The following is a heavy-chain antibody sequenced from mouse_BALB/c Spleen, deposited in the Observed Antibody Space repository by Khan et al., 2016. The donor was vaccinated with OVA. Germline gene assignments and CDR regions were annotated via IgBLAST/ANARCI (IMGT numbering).Heavy chain of an antibody. V-gene: IGHV3-8*02. CDR2: VTYSGNT. Sequence: EVQLQESGPSLVKPSQTLSLTCSVTGYSITSGFWNWIRKFPGNKFEYMGYVTYSGNTYYNQPLKSRISITRDTSKSQYYLQLNSVTTEDTAASFYAKSYSSSTINYWGQGTSVTVSS. CDR1: GYSITSGF. CDR3: AKSYSSSTINY. J-gene: IGHJ4*01. D-gene: IGHD1-1*01.